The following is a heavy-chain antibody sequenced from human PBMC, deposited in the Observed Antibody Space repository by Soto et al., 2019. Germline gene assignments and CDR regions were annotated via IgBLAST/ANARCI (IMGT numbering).Heavy chain of an antibody. Sequence: SETLSLTCTVSGDSISNNYYYWSWIRQPPGKGLEWIGNIYYSGSTYYNPSLKSRLTISVDTSKNQFSLILSSVTAADTALYYCARIHNSFFRYRHYYHVVYVWTQRSSVTVSS. CDR1: GDSISNNYYY. CDR3: ARIHNSFFRYRHYYHVVYV. V-gene: IGHV4-30-4*01. D-gene: IGHD1-1*01. J-gene: IGHJ6*02. CDR2: IYYSGST.